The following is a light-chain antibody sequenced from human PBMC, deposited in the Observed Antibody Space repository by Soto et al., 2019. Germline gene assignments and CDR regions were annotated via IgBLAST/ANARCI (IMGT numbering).Light chain of an antibody. V-gene: IGLV2-14*01. Sequence: QSALTQPASVSGSPGQSITISCTGTSIDVGGYNYVSWYQQHPGKAPKLMICEVSNRPSGVSNRFSGSKSGNTASLTISGLQAEDEADYYCSSYTSSSTLYVFXTGTKVTV. CDR3: SSYTSSSTLYV. J-gene: IGLJ1*01. CDR1: SIDVGGYNY. CDR2: EVS.